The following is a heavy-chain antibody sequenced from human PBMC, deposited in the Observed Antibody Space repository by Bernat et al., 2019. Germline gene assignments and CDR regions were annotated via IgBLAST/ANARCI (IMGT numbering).Heavy chain of an antibody. Sequence: QVQLVESGGGVVQPGRSLRLSCADSGFTFSSYGMHWVRQAPGKGLEWVAVISYDGSNKYYADSVKGRFTISRDNSKNTLYLQMNSLRAEDTAVYYCAKSSLVPAAHYYYYYYGMDVWGQGTTVTVSS. CDR3: AKSSLVPAAHYYYYYYGMDV. J-gene: IGHJ6*02. V-gene: IGHV3-30*18. CDR1: GFTFSSYG. CDR2: ISYDGSNK. D-gene: IGHD2-2*01.